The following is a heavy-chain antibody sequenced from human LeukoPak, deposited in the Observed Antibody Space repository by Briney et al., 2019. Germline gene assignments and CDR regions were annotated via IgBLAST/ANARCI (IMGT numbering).Heavy chain of an antibody. CDR3: ARALSSSWPL. CDR1: GYTLTELS. Sequence: GASVKVSCKVSGYTLTELSMHWVRQAPGKGLEWMGGFDPEDGETIYAQKFQGRVTMTRNTSISTAYMELSSLRSEDTAVYYCARALSSSWPLWGQGTLVTVSS. CDR2: FDPEDGET. J-gene: IGHJ4*02. D-gene: IGHD6-13*01. V-gene: IGHV1-24*01.